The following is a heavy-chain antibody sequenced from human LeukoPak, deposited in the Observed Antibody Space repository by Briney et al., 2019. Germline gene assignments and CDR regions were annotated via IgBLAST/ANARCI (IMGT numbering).Heavy chain of an antibody. CDR2: ISAYNGNT. CDR1: GYSFTSYG. J-gene: IGHJ6*02. Sequence: ASVKVSCKASGYSFTSYGISWVRQAPGQGLEWMGWISAYNGNTRYAQKLQGRVTMTTDTSTSTAHMELRSLRSDDTAVYYCARIDIVVVPGAVASYGMDVWGQGTTVAVS. D-gene: IGHD2-2*01. CDR3: ARIDIVVVPGAVASYGMDV. V-gene: IGHV1-18*01.